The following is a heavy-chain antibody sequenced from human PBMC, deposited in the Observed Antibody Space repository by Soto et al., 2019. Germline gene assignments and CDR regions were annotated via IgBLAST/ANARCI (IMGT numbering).Heavy chain of an antibody. V-gene: IGHV1-8*01. Sequence: GASVKVSCKASGYTFTSYDINWVRQATGQGLEWMGWMNPNSGNTGYAQKFQGRVTMSRNTSISTAYMELSSLRSEDTAVYYCARTAYSSSWYSYYYYGMDVWGQGTTVTVSS. CDR2: MNPNSGNT. J-gene: IGHJ6*02. CDR3: ARTAYSSSWYSYYYYGMDV. CDR1: GYTFTSYD. D-gene: IGHD6-13*01.